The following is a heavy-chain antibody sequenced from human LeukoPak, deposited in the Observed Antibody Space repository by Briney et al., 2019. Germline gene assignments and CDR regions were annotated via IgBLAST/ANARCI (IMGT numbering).Heavy chain of an antibody. Sequence: SETLSLTCTVSGDSISSYYWSWIRQPPGKELEWIGTISYSGSTHYNPPLKSRVTISVDTSKNQPSLRLCSVTAAATRVYYCARHLYNSRSNFDYWGQGTLVTVSS. CDR3: ARHLYNSRSNFDY. V-gene: IGHV4-59*08. CDR2: ISYSGST. CDR1: GDSISSYY. J-gene: IGHJ4*02. D-gene: IGHD6-13*01.